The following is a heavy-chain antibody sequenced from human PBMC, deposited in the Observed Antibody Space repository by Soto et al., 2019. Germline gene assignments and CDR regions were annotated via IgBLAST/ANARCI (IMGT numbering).Heavy chain of an antibody. Sequence: ASVKVSCKASGYTFTGYYVHWVRQAPGQGLEWMGWINPNSGDTYLAQRFQGRVTMNRDTSIGTAYMELRGLTSDDTAEFYCAKGGAIVAAGTRVYLYDAMDVWGQGTTVTVSS. J-gene: IGHJ6*02. CDR2: INPNSGDT. CDR3: AKGGAIVAAGTRVYLYDAMDV. V-gene: IGHV1-2*02. D-gene: IGHD1-26*01. CDR1: GYTFTGYY.